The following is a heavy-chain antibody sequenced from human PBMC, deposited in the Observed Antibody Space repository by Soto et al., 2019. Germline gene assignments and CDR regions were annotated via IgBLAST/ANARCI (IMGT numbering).Heavy chain of an antibody. CDR2: VRSKTNNYAT. V-gene: IGHV3-73*01. J-gene: IGHJ4*02. CDR3: ISLMTDEYGSGIL. D-gene: IGHD3-10*01. Sequence: EVQLVDSGGGLVQPGGSLKVSCVASGFTFGASAMHWVRQASGKGPEWIGRVRSKTNNYATAYAASVQGRFTISRDESKNTAYLQMNRLKTEDTAVYYCISLMTDEYGSGILWAQGSLVTVSS. CDR1: GFTFGASA.